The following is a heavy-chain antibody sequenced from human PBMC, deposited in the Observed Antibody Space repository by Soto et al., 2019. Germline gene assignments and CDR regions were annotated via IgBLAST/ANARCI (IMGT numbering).Heavy chain of an antibody. V-gene: IGHV3-21*04. CDR3: VRKYPGTRPFDY. J-gene: IGHJ4*01. CDR2: ISFSGDYI. CDR1: GFPLEKYG. D-gene: IGHD2-2*01. Sequence: ALRLSCAVSGFPLEKYGMNWVRQAPGKGLEWVSSISFSGDYIYYADSVKGRFTISRDNARNSLYLQMNRLGVDDTALYYCVRKYPGTRPFDYWGQGTLVTVSS.